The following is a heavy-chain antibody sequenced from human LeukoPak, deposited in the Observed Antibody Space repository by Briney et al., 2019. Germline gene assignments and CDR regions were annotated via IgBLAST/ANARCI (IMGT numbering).Heavy chain of an antibody. D-gene: IGHD1-26*01. CDR1: GFTFSSYA. CDR2: ILYEGSDE. V-gene: IGHV3-30*14. CDR3: VKGGVYSYRALDY. Sequence: TGGSLRLSCAASGFTFSSYAMHWVRQAPGKGLEWVAVILYEGSDEYYADSVMGRFTISRDNPKNTLYLQMSSLSAEDTAVYYCVKGGVYSYRALDYWGQGTLVTVSS. J-gene: IGHJ4*02.